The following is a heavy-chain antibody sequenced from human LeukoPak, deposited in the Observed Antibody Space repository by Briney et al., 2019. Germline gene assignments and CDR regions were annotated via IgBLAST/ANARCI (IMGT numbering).Heavy chain of an antibody. Sequence: SVKVSCKASGYTFTGYYMHWVRQAPGQGLEWMGGIIPIFGTANYAQKFQGRVTITTDESTSTAYMELSSLRSEDTAVYYCAREGSDYSNNYFDYWGQGTLVTVSS. D-gene: IGHD4-11*01. V-gene: IGHV1-69*05. CDR1: GYTFTGYY. CDR3: AREGSDYSNNYFDY. J-gene: IGHJ4*02. CDR2: IIPIFGTA.